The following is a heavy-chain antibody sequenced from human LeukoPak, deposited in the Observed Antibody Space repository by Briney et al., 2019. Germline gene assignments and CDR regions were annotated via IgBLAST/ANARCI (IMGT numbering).Heavy chain of an antibody. CDR2: INHSGST. CDR1: GGSFSGYY. CDR3: ARVYYYDSSGFDAFDI. Sequence: SETLSLTCAVYGGSFSGYYWSWIRQPPGKGLEWIGEINHSGSTNYNPSLKSRVTISVDTSKNQFSLKLSSVTAADTAVYYCARVYYYDSSGFDAFDIWGQGTMVTVSS. V-gene: IGHV4-34*01. J-gene: IGHJ3*02. D-gene: IGHD3-22*01.